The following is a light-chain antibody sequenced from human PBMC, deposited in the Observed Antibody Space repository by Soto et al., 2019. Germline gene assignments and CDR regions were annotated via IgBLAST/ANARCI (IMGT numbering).Light chain of an antibody. Sequence: EIVLTQSPATLSLSPGERPTLSCRASQSVSSNLAWYQQKPGQAPRLLIYGASTRATGIPARFSGSGSGTEFTLTISSLQSEDFAVYYCQQYNNWPTWTFGQGTKVDI. CDR2: GAS. CDR3: QQYNNWPTWT. V-gene: IGKV3-15*01. J-gene: IGKJ1*01. CDR1: QSVSSN.